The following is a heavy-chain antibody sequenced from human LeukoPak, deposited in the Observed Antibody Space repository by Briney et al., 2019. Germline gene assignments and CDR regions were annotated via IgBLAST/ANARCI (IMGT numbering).Heavy chain of an antibody. CDR1: GFTFSSYW. J-gene: IGHJ4*02. V-gene: IGHV3-7*03. D-gene: IGHD1-1*01. CDR3: AKASWVSNADAVL. Sequence: PGGSLRLSCAASGFTFSSYWMSWVRQAPGKGLEWVANINQDGSDKNYVDSLKGRFTISRDNAKNSLYLQMNSLRVEDTAVYYCAKASWVSNADAVLWGQGTVVTVSS. CDR2: INQDGSDK.